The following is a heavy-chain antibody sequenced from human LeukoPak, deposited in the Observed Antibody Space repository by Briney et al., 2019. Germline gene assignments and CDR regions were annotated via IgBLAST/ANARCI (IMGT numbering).Heavy chain of an antibody. CDR3: AREARIAAAGIDAFDI. CDR2: IYYSGST. CDR1: GGSISSYY. V-gene: IGHV4-59*01. Sequence: SETLSLTCTVSGGSISSYYWSWIRQPPGKGLEWLGYIYYSGSTNYNPSLKSRVTISVDTSKNQFSLKLSSVTAADTAVYYCAREARIAAAGIDAFDIWGQGTMVTVSS. J-gene: IGHJ3*02. D-gene: IGHD6-13*01.